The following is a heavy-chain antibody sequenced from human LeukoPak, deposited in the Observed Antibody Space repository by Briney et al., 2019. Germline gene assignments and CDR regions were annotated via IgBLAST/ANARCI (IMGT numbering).Heavy chain of an antibody. Sequence: GGSLRLSCVASGFTFSTYAMTWVRQAAGKGLEWGSSISVSGGGTYYADSVRGRFTISRDISENTLFLHMNSLRAEDTAVYYCVKDWRDDSYCGNDCLQYWGQGTLVTVSS. CDR1: GFTFSTYA. CDR2: ISVSGGGT. V-gene: IGHV3-23*01. J-gene: IGHJ4*02. CDR3: VKDWRDDSYCGNDCLQY. D-gene: IGHD2-21*01.